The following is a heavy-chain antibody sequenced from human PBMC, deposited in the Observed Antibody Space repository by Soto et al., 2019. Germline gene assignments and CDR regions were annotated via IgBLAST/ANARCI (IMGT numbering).Heavy chain of an antibody. CDR2: ISFDGSNK. J-gene: IGHJ4*02. CDR3: AKDLSIVVGVAATLDY. CDR1: GFTFSSYG. Sequence: QVQLEESGGGVVQPGRSLRLSCAASGFTFSSYGMHWVRQAPGKGLEWVAVISFDGSNKYYADSVKGRFTISRDNSKNTLSLQMNSLRAEDTAVYYCAKDLSIVVGVAATLDYWGQGTLVTVSS. V-gene: IGHV3-30*18. D-gene: IGHD2-15*01.